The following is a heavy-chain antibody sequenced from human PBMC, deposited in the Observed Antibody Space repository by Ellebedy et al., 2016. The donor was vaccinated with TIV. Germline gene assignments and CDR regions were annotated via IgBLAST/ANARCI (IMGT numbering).Heavy chain of an antibody. CDR3: ARRSRVPSYYFED. D-gene: IGHD6-6*01. CDR1: GFTVGNNF. CDR2: IYSGGST. V-gene: IGHV3-53*01. Sequence: PGGSLRLSCAASGFTVGNNFMSWVRQAPGTGLEWVSLIYSGGSTDYADSVKGRFTISRDNDKNSLYLQLSSLRAEDTAVYYCARRSRVPSYYFEDWGQGALVTVSS. J-gene: IGHJ4*02.